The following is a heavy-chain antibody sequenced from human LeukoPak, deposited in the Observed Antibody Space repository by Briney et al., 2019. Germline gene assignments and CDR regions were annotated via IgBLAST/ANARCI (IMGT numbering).Heavy chain of an antibody. J-gene: IGHJ4*02. Sequence: GASVKVSCKASGGTFSSYAISWVRQAPGQGLEWMGGIIPIFGTANYAQKFQGRVTITADESTSTAYMELSSLRSEDTAVYYCAIPEGCSGGSCYGYFDYWGQGTLVTVSS. D-gene: IGHD2-15*01. CDR2: IIPIFGTA. CDR3: AIPEGCSGGSCYGYFDY. CDR1: GGTFSSYA. V-gene: IGHV1-69*13.